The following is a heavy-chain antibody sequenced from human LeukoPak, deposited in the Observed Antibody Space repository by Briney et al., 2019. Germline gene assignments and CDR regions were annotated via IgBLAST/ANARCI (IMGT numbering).Heavy chain of an antibody. Sequence: ASVKVSCKASGGTFSSYAISWVRQAPGQGLEWMGWNSAYNGNTNYAQKLQGRVTMTTDTSTSTAYMELRSLRSDDTAVYYCARGRLSYYDSSGDYYYYYGMDVWGQGTTVTVSS. D-gene: IGHD3-22*01. CDR2: NSAYNGNT. V-gene: IGHV1-18*01. J-gene: IGHJ6*02. CDR1: GGTFSSYA. CDR3: ARGRLSYYDSSGDYYYYYGMDV.